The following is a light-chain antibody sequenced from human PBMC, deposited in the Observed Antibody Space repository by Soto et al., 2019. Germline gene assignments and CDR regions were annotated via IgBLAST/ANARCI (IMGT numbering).Light chain of an antibody. CDR1: QSVSNTY. Sequence: VLTQSPGTLSLSPGESATLFCRASQSVSNTYLAWYQQKPGQAPRLLIYSASRRGTGVPDRFSGRGYGTDFTLTISRLEPEDFAVYYCQQYGSFTFGPGTKVEIK. CDR3: QQYGSFT. V-gene: IGKV3-20*01. CDR2: SAS. J-gene: IGKJ3*01.